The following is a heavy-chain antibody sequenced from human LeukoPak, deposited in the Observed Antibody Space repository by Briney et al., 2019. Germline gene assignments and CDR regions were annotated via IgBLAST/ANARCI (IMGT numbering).Heavy chain of an antibody. D-gene: IGHD2-15*01. CDR3: ATGLADSPIHYYMDV. Sequence: ASVKVSCKASGYTLTELSMHWVRQAPGKGLEWMGGFDPEDGETIYAQKFQGRVTMTEDTSTDTAYMELSSLRSEDTAVYYCATGLADSPIHYYMDVWGKGTTVTVSS. J-gene: IGHJ6*03. CDR2: FDPEDGET. V-gene: IGHV1-24*01. CDR1: GYTLTELS.